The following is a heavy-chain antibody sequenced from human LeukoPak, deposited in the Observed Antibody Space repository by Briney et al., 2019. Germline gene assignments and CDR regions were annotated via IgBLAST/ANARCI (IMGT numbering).Heavy chain of an antibody. CDR3: ASRDYFDY. CDR2: ITADSGTT. Sequence: GGSLRLSCAVSGFTFSTKSMNWVRQAPGKGLEWVSYITADSGTTYYADSVKGRFTISRDNAKNSLYLQMNSLRDEDTAVYYCASRDYFDYWGRGTLVTVSS. CDR1: GFTFSTKS. V-gene: IGHV3-48*02. J-gene: IGHJ4*01.